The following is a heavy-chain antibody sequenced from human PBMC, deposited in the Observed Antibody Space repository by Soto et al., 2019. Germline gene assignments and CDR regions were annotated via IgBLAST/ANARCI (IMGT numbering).Heavy chain of an antibody. V-gene: IGHV3-23*01. Sequence: GGSLRPSCAASGFTFSSYAMSWVRQAPGKGLEWVSAFSGRGGRTYYAGSVKGRFTFYTDNSTTTPYLQVDSLRAGNTAVYSCAKRSMPYGMDLWGQGNKVTVSS. CDR3: AKRSMPYGMDL. J-gene: IGHJ6*02. D-gene: IGHD2-2*01. CDR2: FSGRGGRT. CDR1: GFTFSSYA.